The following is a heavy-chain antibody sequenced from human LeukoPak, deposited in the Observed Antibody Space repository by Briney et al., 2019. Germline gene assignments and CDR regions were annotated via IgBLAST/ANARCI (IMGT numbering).Heavy chain of an antibody. CDR1: GGSISSSSYY. CDR2: IYYSGST. CDR3: ARRGLQWLRGWWAWDY. Sequence: KSSETLSLTCTASGGSISSSSYYWGWIRQPPGKGLEWIGSIYYSGSTYHNPSLKSRVTISVDTSKNQFSLKLSSVTAADTAVYYCARRGLQWLRGWWAWDYWGQGTLVTVSS. D-gene: IGHD5-12*01. V-gene: IGHV4-39*01. J-gene: IGHJ4*02.